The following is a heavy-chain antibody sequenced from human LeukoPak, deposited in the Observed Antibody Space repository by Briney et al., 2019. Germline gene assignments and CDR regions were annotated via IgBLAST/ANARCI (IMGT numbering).Heavy chain of an antibody. CDR2: ISGSGGST. CDR3: AKGRPQGQNYFDY. CDR1: GFTFSSYG. Sequence: GTLRLSCAASGFTFSSYGMSWVRQAPGKGLEWVSAISGSGGSTYYADSVKGRFTISRDNSKNTLYLQMNSLRAEDTAVYYCAKGRPQGQNYFDYWGQGTLVTVSS. V-gene: IGHV3-23*01. J-gene: IGHJ4*02.